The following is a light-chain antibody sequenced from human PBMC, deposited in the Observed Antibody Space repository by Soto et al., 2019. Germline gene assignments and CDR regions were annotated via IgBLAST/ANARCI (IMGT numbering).Light chain of an antibody. CDR3: SSYAGRGTYV. Sequence: QSALTQPPSASGSPGQSVTISCTGTSTDVGDSKYVSWYQHLPGKAPKVMIYEVTKRPSGLPDRFSGSNSGNTASLTVSGLPAEDEADYYCSSYAGRGTYVFGTGTKVTVL. CDR2: EVT. J-gene: IGLJ1*01. V-gene: IGLV2-8*01. CDR1: STDVGDSKY.